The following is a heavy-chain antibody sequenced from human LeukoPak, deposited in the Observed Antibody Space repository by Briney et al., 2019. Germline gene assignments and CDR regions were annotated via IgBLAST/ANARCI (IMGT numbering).Heavy chain of an antibody. D-gene: IGHD1-14*01. CDR2: IYSSGNT. CDR1: GGSISSYY. CDR3: ARLTQPDPHMDV. Sequence: PSETLSLTCTVSGGSISSYYWSWIRQPPGKGLEWIGYIYSSGNTNYNPSLKSRVTISVDTSKNQFSLKLDSVTAADTAVYYCARLTQPDPHMDVWGKGTTVTVSS. J-gene: IGHJ6*03. V-gene: IGHV4-59*01.